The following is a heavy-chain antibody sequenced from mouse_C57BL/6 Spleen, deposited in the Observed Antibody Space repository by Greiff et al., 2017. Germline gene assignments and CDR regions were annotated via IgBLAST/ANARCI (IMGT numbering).Heavy chain of an antibody. Sequence: EVQWVESGGDLVKPGGSLKLSCAASGFTFSSYGMSWVRQTPDKRLEWVATISSGGSYTYYPDSVKGRFTISRDNAKNTLYLQMSSLKSEDTAMYYCARQWTSYVFAYWGQGTLVTVSA. CDR2: ISSGGSYT. CDR3: ARQWTSYVFAY. CDR1: GFTFSSYG. D-gene: IGHD5-5*01. J-gene: IGHJ3*01. V-gene: IGHV5-6*01.